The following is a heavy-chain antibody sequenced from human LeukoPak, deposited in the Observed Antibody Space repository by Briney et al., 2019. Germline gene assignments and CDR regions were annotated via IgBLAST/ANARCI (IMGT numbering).Heavy chain of an antibody. Sequence: PSETLSLTCTVSGASIISSYYWSWVRQTPGKGLECIGYISAGDNTNYHPSLRSRVTISVDTSTSQFSLSLTSVTAAATPVYYCARLTGGVSYWGYVDYWGQGTLVTVSS. CDR3: ARLTGGVSYWGYVDY. CDR1: GASIISSYY. J-gene: IGHJ4*02. CDR2: ISAGDNT. V-gene: IGHV4-4*09. D-gene: IGHD7-27*01.